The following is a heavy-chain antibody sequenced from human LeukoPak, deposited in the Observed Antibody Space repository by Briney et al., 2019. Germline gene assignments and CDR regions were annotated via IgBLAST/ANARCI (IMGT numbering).Heavy chain of an antibody. V-gene: IGHV4-59*08. Sequence: SETLSLTCTVSGGSISSYYWSWIRQPPGKGLEWIGYIYYSGSTNYNPSLKSRVTISVDTSKNQFPLKLSSVTAADTAVYYCARLSASVTTSYYYYGMDVWGQGTTVTVSS. CDR2: IYYSGST. D-gene: IGHD4-11*01. J-gene: IGHJ6*02. CDR3: ARLSASVTTSYYYYGMDV. CDR1: GGSISSYY.